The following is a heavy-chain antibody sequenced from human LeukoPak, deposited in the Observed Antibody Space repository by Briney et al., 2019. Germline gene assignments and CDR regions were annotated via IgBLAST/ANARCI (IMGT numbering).Heavy chain of an antibody. D-gene: IGHD3-10*01. J-gene: IGHJ4*02. Sequence: SETLSLTCTVSGGSVISTTYFCSWIRHPPRKGLGWIASINYSGSTYYNPSLKSRATISVDTSTNQFSLKLSSGTAADTAVYYCARYVVYGSGKYYFDYWGQGTLVTVSS. CDR2: INYSGST. CDR1: GGSVISTTYF. V-gene: IGHV4-39*01. CDR3: ARYVVYGSGKYYFDY.